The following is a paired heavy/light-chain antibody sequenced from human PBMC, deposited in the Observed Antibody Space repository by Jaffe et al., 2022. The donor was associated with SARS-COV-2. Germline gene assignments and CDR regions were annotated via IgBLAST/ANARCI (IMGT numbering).Light chain of an antibody. J-gene: IGKJ4*01. CDR1: QSVSSY. Sequence: EIVLTQSPATLSLSPGERATLSCRASQSVSSYLAWYQQKPGQAPRLLIYDASNRATGIPARFSGSGSGTDFTLTISSLEPEDFAVYYCQQRSNWPLSFGGGTKVEIK. V-gene: IGKV3-11*01. CDR2: DAS. CDR3: QQRSNWPLS.
Heavy chain of an antibody. J-gene: IGHJ4*02. V-gene: IGHV3-30*04. CDR1: GFSFSNYA. Sequence: QVQLVESGGGVVQPGRSLRLSCAASGFSFSNYAMHWVRQAPGKGLEWVAVISYDGSDKNYADSVKGRFTISRDNSKNTLNLQMNSLRAEDTAVYYCASQYCSSTYCKGGLDYWGQGTLVTVSS. D-gene: IGHD2-2*01. CDR2: ISYDGSDK. CDR3: ASQYCSSTYCKGGLDY.